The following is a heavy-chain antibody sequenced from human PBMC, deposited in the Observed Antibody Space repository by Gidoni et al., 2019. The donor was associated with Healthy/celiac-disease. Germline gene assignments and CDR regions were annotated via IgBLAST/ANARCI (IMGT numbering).Heavy chain of an antibody. CDR2: IGTAGDT. Sequence: EVQLVESGGGLVQPGGSRRLSCAASGFTFSSYDMHWVRQATGKGLDGVSAIGTAGDTYYPGSVKGRVTISRENAKNSLYLQMNSLRAGDTAVYYCARSYGMDVWGQGTTVTVSS. CDR3: ARSYGMDV. V-gene: IGHV3-13*01. CDR1: GFTFSSYD. J-gene: IGHJ6*02.